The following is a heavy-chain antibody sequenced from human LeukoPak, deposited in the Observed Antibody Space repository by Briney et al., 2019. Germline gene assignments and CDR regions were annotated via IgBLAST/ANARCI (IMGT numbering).Heavy chain of an antibody. Sequence: SSETLSLTCAVYGGSFSGYYWSWIRQPPGKGLEWIGEINHSGSTNYNPSLKSRVTISVDTSKNQFSLKLSSVTAADTAVYYCARGVHQFDYWGQGTLVTVSS. CDR2: INHSGST. V-gene: IGHV4-34*01. CDR1: GGSFSGYY. D-gene: IGHD1-1*01. J-gene: IGHJ4*02. CDR3: ARGVHQFDY.